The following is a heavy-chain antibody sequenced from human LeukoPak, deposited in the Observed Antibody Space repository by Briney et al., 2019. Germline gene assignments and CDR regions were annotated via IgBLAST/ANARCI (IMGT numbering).Heavy chain of an antibody. CDR1: GFSFSKYG. J-gene: IGHJ4*02. V-gene: IGHV3-23*01. D-gene: IGHD3-16*02. CDR3: AKGQEYVWGSYRYTEGPYFDY. Sequence: PGGSLRLSCAASGFSFSKYGMSWVRQAPGKGLEWVSTISSTGGDTYYADSVKGRFTVSRDNSKNTLYLQMNSLRAEDTAIFYCAKGQEYVWGSYRYTEGPYFDYWGQGTLVTVSS. CDR2: ISSTGGDT.